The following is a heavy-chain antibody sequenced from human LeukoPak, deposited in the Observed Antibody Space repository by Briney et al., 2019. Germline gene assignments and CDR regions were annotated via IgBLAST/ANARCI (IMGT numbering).Heavy chain of an antibody. CDR2: ISSSSSYI. CDR1: GFTFSSYN. D-gene: IGHD3-22*01. J-gene: IGHJ4*02. V-gene: IGHV3-21*01. CDR3: ARRGGYYDSSGYSDLMDFDY. Sequence: GGSLRLSCAASGFTFSSYNINWVRQAPGKGLEWVSSISSSSSYIYYADSVKGRFTISRDNAKNSLYLQMNSLRAEDTAVYYCARRGGYYDSSGYSDLMDFDYWGQGTLVTVSS.